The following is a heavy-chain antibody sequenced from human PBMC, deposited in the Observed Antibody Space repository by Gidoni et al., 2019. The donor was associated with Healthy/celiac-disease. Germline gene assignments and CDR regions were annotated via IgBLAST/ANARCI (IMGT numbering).Heavy chain of an antibody. CDR2: ISYDGSNK. D-gene: IGHD3-22*01. J-gene: IGHJ4*02. CDR3: AKGGRTYYDSSGYIF. Sequence: QVPLVESGGGVVQPGRSLRLACAASGFTFSSYGMPWVRQAPGKGLEWVVVISYDGSNKYYADSVKGRFTISRDNSKNTLYLQMNSLRAEDTAVYYCAKGGRTYYDSSGYIFGGQGTLVTVSS. V-gene: IGHV3-30*18. CDR1: GFTFSSYG.